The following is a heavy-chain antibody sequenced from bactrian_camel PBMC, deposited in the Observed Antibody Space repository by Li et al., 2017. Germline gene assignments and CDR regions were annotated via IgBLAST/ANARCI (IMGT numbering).Heavy chain of an antibody. D-gene: IGHD3*01. CDR1: GFTFSGYW. J-gene: IGHJ4*01. Sequence: HVQLVESGGGLVQPGGSLTLSCTASGFTFSGYWMYWVRQAPGKGLEWVSVISSGRSTNYADSVKGRFIISRDNAKKMLYLQLNSLKTEDTAMYYCSKGVTRGQGTQVTVS. CDR2: ISSGRST. V-gene: IGHV3S1*01. CDR3: SKGVT.